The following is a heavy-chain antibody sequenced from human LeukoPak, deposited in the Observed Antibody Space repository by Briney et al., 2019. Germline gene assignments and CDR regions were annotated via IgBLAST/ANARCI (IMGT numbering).Heavy chain of an antibody. Sequence: HPGGSLRLSCADSGFTFSTYVMSWVRQAPGKGLEWISTISGGGSSTYYADSVKGRSTISRDNSKNTLYLQMNSLRAGDTAVYYCAKRESSGKYFDYWGQGTLVTVSS. J-gene: IGHJ4*02. CDR1: GFTFSTYV. CDR3: AKRESSGKYFDY. V-gene: IGHV3-23*01. CDR2: ISGGGSST. D-gene: IGHD6-19*01.